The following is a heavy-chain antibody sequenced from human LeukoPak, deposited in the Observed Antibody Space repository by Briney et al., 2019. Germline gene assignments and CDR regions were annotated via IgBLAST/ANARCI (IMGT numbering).Heavy chain of an antibody. CDR2: IYYSGST. J-gene: IGHJ4*02. Sequence: SETLSLTCTVSGGSISSSSYYWGWSRQPPEKGLEWTGSIYYSGSTYYSPSLKSRVTISVDTSKNQFSLKLSSVTAADTAVYYCARLEYSSCVTSWGQGTLVTVSS. V-gene: IGHV4-39*01. D-gene: IGHD6-6*01. CDR3: ARLEYSSCVTS. CDR1: GGSISSSSYY.